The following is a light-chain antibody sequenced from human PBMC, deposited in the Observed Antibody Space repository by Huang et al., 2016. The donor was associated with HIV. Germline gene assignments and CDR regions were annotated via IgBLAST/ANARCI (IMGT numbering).Light chain of an antibody. V-gene: IGKV3-20*01. CDR1: QSLRDTY. CDR2: GAS. Sequence: EIVLTQSPGTLSLSPGETATFSCRASQSLRDTYIAWYQQRPGQAPRRLIYGASSRATGIPDRFSGSGSGTDFTLTINRLEPQDFAVYFCLQYDRSPLTFGGGTKVEL. CDR3: LQYDRSPLT. J-gene: IGKJ4*01.